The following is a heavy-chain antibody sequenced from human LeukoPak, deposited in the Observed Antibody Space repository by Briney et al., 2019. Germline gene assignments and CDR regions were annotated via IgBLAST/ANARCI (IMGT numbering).Heavy chain of an antibody. CDR3: ARLQYRYYYMDV. Sequence: PSETLSLTCTVSGGSISSYYWSWIRQPPGKELEWIGYIYYSGSTNYNPSPKSRVTISVDTSKNQFSLKLSSVTAADTAVYYCARLQYRYYYMDVWGKGTTVTVSS. V-gene: IGHV4-59*01. CDR1: GGSISSYY. D-gene: IGHD4-11*01. J-gene: IGHJ6*03. CDR2: IYYSGST.